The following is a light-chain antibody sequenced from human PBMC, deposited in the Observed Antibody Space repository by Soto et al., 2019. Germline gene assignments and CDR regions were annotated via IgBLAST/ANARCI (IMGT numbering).Light chain of an antibody. V-gene: IGKV1-27*01. CDR2: GAS. CDR1: QYIHTH. CDR3: QTYDKAPWT. J-gene: IGKJ1*01. Sequence: DIQMTQSPSSLALSVGDIVAITWRASQYIHTHLAWYQQKPGNSPKLLVYGASTLHSGVPSRFSASGSGTDFILTISSLQSEDVATYYCQTYDKAPWTFGPGTKVDIK.